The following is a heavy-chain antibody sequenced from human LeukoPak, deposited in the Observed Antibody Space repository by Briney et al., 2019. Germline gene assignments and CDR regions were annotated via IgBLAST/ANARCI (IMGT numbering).Heavy chain of an antibody. CDR3: ASAGRYYDSPNWFDP. CDR2: IYYSGST. V-gene: IGHV4-30-4*08. Sequence: TSQTLSLTCTVSGGSLSSGDYYWSWIRQPPWKGLEWIGYIYYSGSTYYNPSLKSRVTISVDTSKNQFSLKLSSVTAADTAVYYCASAGRYYDSPNWFDPWGQGTLVTVSS. CDR1: GGSLSSGDYY. D-gene: IGHD3-22*01. J-gene: IGHJ5*02.